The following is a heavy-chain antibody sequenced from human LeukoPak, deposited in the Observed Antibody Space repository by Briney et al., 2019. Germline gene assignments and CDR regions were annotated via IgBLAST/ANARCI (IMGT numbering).Heavy chain of an antibody. Sequence: PSETLSLTCTVSGGSISSSSHYWGWIRQPPGKGLEWIGSIYYSGSTYYNPSLKSRVTISVDTSKNQFSLKLSSVTAADTAVYYCARLRSGWDYWGQGTLVTVSS. D-gene: IGHD6-19*01. CDR3: ARLRSGWDY. V-gene: IGHV4-39*01. CDR1: GGSISSSSHY. J-gene: IGHJ4*02. CDR2: IYYSGST.